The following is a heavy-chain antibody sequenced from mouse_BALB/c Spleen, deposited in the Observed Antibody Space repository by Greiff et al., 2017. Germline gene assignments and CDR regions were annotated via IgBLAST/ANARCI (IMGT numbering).Heavy chain of an antibody. D-gene: IGHD1-1*01. CDR3: ARSDVRDYGYAMDY. CDR2: ISSGSSTI. Sequence: EVQRVESGGGLVQPGGSRKLSCAASGFTFSSFGMHWVRQAPEKGLEWVAYISSGSSTIYYADTVKGRFTISRDNPKNTLFLQMTSLRSEDTAMYYCARSDVRDYGYAMDYWGQGTSVTVSS. CDR1: GFTFSSFG. J-gene: IGHJ4*01. V-gene: IGHV5-17*02.